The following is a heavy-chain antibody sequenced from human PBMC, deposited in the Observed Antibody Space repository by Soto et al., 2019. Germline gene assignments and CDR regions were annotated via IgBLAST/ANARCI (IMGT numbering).Heavy chain of an antibody. CDR2: ISYDGSNK. Sequence: QVQLVESGGGVVQPGRSLRLSCAASGFTFSSYGMHWVRQAPGKGLEWVAVISYDGSNKYYADSVTGRFTISRDNSKNTLYLQMNSLRAEDTAVYYCAKEVWSGPMDVWGQGTTVTVSS. V-gene: IGHV3-30*18. CDR3: AKEVWSGPMDV. CDR1: GFTFSSYG. D-gene: IGHD3-3*01. J-gene: IGHJ6*02.